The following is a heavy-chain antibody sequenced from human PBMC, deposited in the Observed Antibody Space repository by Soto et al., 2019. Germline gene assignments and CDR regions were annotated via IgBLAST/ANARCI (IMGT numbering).Heavy chain of an antibody. CDR3: ARGGISHWAYFYYMDV. CDR1: GGSLSDYF. V-gene: IGHV4-34*01. J-gene: IGHJ6*03. D-gene: IGHD2-21*01. CDR2: INHLGSI. Sequence: PSETLSLTCVVSGGSLSDYFGSWIRQPPGMALEWIGEINHLGSINYNPSLKSRVTMSVDTSKNQFSLTLNSVTAADTATYYCARGGISHWAYFYYMDVWDRGTTVTVS.